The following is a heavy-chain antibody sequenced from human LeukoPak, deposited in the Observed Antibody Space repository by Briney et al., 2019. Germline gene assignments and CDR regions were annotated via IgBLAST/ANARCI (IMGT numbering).Heavy chain of an antibody. CDR3: TRLAVATPGVDP. CDR1: GFPFSVFE. V-gene: IGHV3-48*03. D-gene: IGHD2-21*01. Sequence: PVRSLRLSCAASGFPFSVFEMYWVCQAPGKGLEWVSYISSSGTTTYYADSVKGRFTISRDNAMSSLYLQMNSLRAEDTAVYYCTRLAVATPGVDPWGQGTLVTVSS. J-gene: IGHJ5*02. CDR2: ISSSGTTT.